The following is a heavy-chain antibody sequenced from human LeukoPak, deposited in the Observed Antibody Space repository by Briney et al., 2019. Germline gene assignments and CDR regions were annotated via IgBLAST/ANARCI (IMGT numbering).Heavy chain of an antibody. CDR3: ARDETDAELDAFDI. CDR2: IYHSGST. D-gene: IGHD1-26*01. CDR1: GGSISSGGYY. Sequence: SETLSLTCTVSGGSISSGGYYWSWIRQPPGKGLEWIGYIYHSGSTYYNPSLKSRVTISVDRSKNQFSLKLSSVTVADTAVYYCARDETDAELDAFDIWGQGTMVTVSS. V-gene: IGHV4-30-2*01. J-gene: IGHJ3*02.